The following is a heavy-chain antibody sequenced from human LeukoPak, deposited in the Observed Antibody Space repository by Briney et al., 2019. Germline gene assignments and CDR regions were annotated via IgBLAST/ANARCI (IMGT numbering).Heavy chain of an antibody. CDR1: GGSISSSSYY. V-gene: IGHV4-39*01. CDR3: ASTPEGPWYFQH. Sequence: SETLSLTCTVSGGSISSSSYYWGWIRQPPGKGLEWIGSIYYSGSAYYNPPLKSRVTISVDTSKNQFSLKLSSVTAADTAVYYCASTPEGPWYFQHWGQGTLVTVSS. J-gene: IGHJ1*01. CDR2: IYYSGSA.